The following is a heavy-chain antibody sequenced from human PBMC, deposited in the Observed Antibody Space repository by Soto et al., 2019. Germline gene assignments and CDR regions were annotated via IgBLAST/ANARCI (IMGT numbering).Heavy chain of an antibody. CDR1: GASVSSASYY. Sequence: QVQLKESGPGLLKPSETLSLTCTVSGASVSSASYYWAWLRQPPGRGLEWIGSVYFSGSTSYIPPLKSRVTVSVDTPRNQSSLSLASGTASGSAVYSGARIDGDYGHNWFDPWGQGTLVIV. V-gene: IGHV4-61*01. CDR2: VYFSGST. J-gene: IGHJ5*02. CDR3: ARIDGDYGHNWFDP. D-gene: IGHD4-17*01.